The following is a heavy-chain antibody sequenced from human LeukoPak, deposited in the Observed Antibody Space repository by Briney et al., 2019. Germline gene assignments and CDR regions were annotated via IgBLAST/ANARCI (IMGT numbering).Heavy chain of an antibody. Sequence: TTGGSLRLSCAASGFTFTTYTMNWVRQAPGKGLEWVSSISSSSIYIYYADSLEGRFTISRDNAKNSLYLQIDSLRADDTAVYYCARDDAGGYVDYWGQGTLVAVSS. V-gene: IGHV3-21*01. J-gene: IGHJ4*02. D-gene: IGHD5-12*01. CDR2: ISSSSIYI. CDR1: GFTFTTYT. CDR3: ARDDAGGYVDY.